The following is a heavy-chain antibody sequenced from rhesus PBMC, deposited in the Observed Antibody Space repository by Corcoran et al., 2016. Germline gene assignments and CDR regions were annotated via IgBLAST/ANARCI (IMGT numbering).Heavy chain of an antibody. J-gene: IGHJ4*01. V-gene: IGHV4-65*01. CDR2: ISCSSGRT. CDR3: ARGLNGFDY. Sequence: QVQLQESGPGLVKPSETLSLTCAVSGGSVSSSNWWSWIRQPPGKGLEWIGYISCSSGRTYYNPSLQSRVTISTDTSKNQFSLKLSSVTAADTAVYYCARGLNGFDYWGQGVLVTVSS. CDR1: GGSVSSSNW. D-gene: IGHD1-32*01.